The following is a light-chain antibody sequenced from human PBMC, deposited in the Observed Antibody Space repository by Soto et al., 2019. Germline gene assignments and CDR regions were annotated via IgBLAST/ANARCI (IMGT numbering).Light chain of an antibody. CDR3: QQGGSFPIT. CDR1: QDIGSW. J-gene: IGKJ5*01. CDR2: GAS. V-gene: IGKV1-12*01. Sequence: DIQMTQSPSSVSASVGDRVTITCRASQDIGSWLAWYQQRPGKAPDLLIYGASNLQDGVPSKFYGSGSGTEFTLTIIGLQPEDFATYYCQQGGSFPITFGQGPRLEIK.